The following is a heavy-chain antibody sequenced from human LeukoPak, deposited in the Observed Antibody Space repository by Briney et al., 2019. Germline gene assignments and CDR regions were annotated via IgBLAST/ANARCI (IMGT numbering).Heavy chain of an antibody. CDR1: GSSFTTYW. CDR3: ARPCGGDCYGIDY. Sequence: GASLQISCEGSGSSFTTYWIAWVRQMPGKGLEWMAMINPRDSDTRYSPSFQGQVTISADKSISTAYLQWSSLEASDTAMYYCARPCGGDCYGIDYWGQGTLVTVSS. J-gene: IGHJ4*02. D-gene: IGHD2-21*02. CDR2: INPRDSDT. V-gene: IGHV5-51*01.